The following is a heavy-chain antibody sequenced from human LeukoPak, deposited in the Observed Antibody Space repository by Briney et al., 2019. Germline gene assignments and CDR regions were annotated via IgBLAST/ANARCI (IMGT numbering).Heavy chain of an antibody. V-gene: IGHV3-53*01. CDR2: VYSGGST. Sequence: PGGSLRLSCAASGFIFNRFGIHWVRQAPGKGLEWVSVVYSGGSTYYVDSVKGRFTLSRDNSKNTLYLQMNSLRADDTAVYYCARGLPSAMDVWGQGTTVTVSS. D-gene: IGHD4-11*01. CDR1: GFIFNRFG. J-gene: IGHJ6*02. CDR3: ARGLPSAMDV.